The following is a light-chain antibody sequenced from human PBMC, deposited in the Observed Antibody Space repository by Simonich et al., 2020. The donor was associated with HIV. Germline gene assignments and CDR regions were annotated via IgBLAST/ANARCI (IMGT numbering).Light chain of an antibody. CDR2: KAS. V-gene: IGKV1-5*03. Sequence: DIQMTQSPSTLSASVGDRVTITCRASQSISSWLAWYQQKPGKAPKLLIYKASSLESGVPSRFSGSGSGTEFTLTISSLQPDDFATYYCQQFYSYPYTCGQGTKLEIK. J-gene: IGKJ2*01. CDR1: QSISSW. CDR3: QQFYSYPYT.